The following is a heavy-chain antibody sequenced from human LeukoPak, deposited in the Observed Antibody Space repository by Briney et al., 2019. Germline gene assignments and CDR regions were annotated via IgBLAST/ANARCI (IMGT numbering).Heavy chain of an antibody. J-gene: IGHJ4*02. D-gene: IGHD3-9*01. CDR3: ARASGDDILTGYKY. CDR2: IIPIFGTA. V-gene: IGHV1-69*13. CDR1: GGTFSSYA. Sequence: GASVKVSCKASGGTFSSYAISWVRQAPGQGLEWMGGIIPIFGTANYAQKFQGRVTITADESTSTAYMELSSLRSEDTAVYYCARASGDDILTGYKYWGQGTLVAVSS.